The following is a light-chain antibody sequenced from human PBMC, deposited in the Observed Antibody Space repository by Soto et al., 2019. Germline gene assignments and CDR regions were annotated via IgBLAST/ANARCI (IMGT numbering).Light chain of an antibody. Sequence: DIQMTQSPSSLSASVGDRVTITCRASQAIRNDLGWYQQKPGKAPKRLIYAASSLDSEVPLRFSGRGSGTEFALTISTLQPEDFATYYCLQHNTYPWTFGQATKVDIK. CDR2: AAS. CDR3: LQHNTYPWT. J-gene: IGKJ1*01. V-gene: IGKV1-17*01. CDR1: QAIRND.